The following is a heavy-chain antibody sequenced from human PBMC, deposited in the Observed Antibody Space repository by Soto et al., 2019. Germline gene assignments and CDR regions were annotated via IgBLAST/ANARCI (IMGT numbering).Heavy chain of an antibody. CDR3: ASTYYGILTGPDDYYYYYGMDV. CDR1: GGTFSSYA. J-gene: IGHJ6*02. V-gene: IGHV1-69*13. CDR2: IIPIFGTA. Sequence: ASVKVSCKASGGTFSSYAISWVRQAPGQGLEWMGGIIPIFGTANYAQKFQGRVTITADESTSTAYMELSSLRSEDTAVYYCASTYYGILTGPDDYYYYYGMDVWGQGTTVTVSS. D-gene: IGHD3-9*01.